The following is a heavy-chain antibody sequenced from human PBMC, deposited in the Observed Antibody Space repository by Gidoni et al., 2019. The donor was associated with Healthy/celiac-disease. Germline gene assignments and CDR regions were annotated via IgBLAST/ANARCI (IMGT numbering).Heavy chain of an antibody. Sequence: GEIYHSGSTNYNPSLKSRVTISVDKSKNQFSLKLSSVTAADTAVYYCARDSDSSGHSGLDYWGQGTLVTVSS. CDR3: ARDSDSSGHSGLDY. J-gene: IGHJ4*02. D-gene: IGHD6-19*01. CDR2: IYHSGST. V-gene: IGHV4-4*02.